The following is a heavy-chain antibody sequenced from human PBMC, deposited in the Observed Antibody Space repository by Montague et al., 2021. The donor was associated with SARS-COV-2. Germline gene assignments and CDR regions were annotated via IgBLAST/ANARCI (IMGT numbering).Heavy chain of an antibody. V-gene: IGHV4-4*02. Sequence: SETLSLTCAVSGGSISSSNWRSWVRQPPGKGLEWIGEIYHSGSTNYNPSLKSRVTISVDKSKNQFSLKLSSVTAADTAVYYCASRGAGWFGSNPERFDYWGQGTPVTVSS. CDR3: ASRGAGWFGSNPERFDY. CDR2: IYHSGST. CDR1: GGSISSSNW. J-gene: IGHJ4*02. D-gene: IGHD3-10*01.